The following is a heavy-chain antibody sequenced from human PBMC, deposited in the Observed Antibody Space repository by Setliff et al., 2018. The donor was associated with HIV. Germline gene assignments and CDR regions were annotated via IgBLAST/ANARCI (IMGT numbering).Heavy chain of an antibody. D-gene: IGHD1-1*01. CDR1: GDSVSSGSYF. Sequence: NTSETLSLTCSVSGDSVSSGSYFWGWIRQTPGKGLEWIGNIYYTGFAYYNPSLKSRVTISLDTSKTHFFLNLTSVTDADTAVYFCTREGRGDPAMATTRIDYWGQGKLVTVSS. V-gene: IGHV4-39*02. CDR3: TREGRGDPAMATTRIDY. CDR2: IYYTGFA. J-gene: IGHJ4*02.